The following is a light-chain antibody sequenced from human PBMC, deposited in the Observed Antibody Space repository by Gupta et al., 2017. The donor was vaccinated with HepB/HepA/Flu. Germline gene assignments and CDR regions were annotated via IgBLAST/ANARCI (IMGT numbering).Light chain of an antibody. J-gene: IGKJ1*01. CDR1: QSVSRSQ. V-gene: IGKV3-20*01. Sequence: GERATLACRASQSVSRSQLAWYQQKPGQAPKLLIYGAARRATGVSDRFSGSGSGTDFTLTISRLEPEDVAVFYCHQYGTSPWTFGQGTRVEVK. CDR2: GAA. CDR3: HQYGTSPWT.